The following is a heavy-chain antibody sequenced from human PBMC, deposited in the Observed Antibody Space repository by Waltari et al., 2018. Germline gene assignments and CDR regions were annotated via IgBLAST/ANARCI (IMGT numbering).Heavy chain of an antibody. CDR1: GFTVSSNY. D-gene: IGHD3-22*01. CDR3: ARDPPYYDSSRNAFDI. Sequence: EVQLVESGGGLVQPGGSLRLSCAASGFTVSSNYMSWVRQAPGKGLEWVSVIYSGGRTYYADSGKGRFTISRDNSKNTLYLQMNSLRAEDTAVYYCARDPPYYDSSRNAFDIWGQGTMVTVSS. J-gene: IGHJ3*02. CDR2: IYSGGRT. V-gene: IGHV3-66*02.